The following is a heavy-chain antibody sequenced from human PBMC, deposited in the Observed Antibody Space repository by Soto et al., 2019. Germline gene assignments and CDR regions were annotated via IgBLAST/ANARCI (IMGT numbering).Heavy chain of an antibody. J-gene: IGHJ6*02. CDR2: ISYSGST. CDR3: ARGHYYYGMDV. Sequence: PSETLSLTCTVSGGSVSSGNYYWSWIRQLPGNELEWIAYISYSGSTNYNPSLKSRVSISVDRANDHFSPNLTSVTAADTAVYFCARGHYYYGMDVWGQGITVTVSS. CDR1: GGSVSSGNYY. V-gene: IGHV4-61*01.